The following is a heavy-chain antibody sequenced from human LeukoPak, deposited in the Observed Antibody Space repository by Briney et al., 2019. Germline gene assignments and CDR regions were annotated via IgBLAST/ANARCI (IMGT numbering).Heavy chain of an antibody. CDR1: GFTFNSYG. V-gene: IGHV3-33*01. D-gene: IGHD5-18*01. CDR2: IWYDGSNK. J-gene: IGHJ4*02. Sequence: GRSLRLSCAASGFTFNSYGMHWVRQAPGKGLEWVAVIWYDGSNKYYADSVKGRFTISRDNSKNTLYLQINSLRAEDTAVYYCARDVVSYGRYFDYWGQGTLVTVSS. CDR3: ARDVVSYGRYFDY.